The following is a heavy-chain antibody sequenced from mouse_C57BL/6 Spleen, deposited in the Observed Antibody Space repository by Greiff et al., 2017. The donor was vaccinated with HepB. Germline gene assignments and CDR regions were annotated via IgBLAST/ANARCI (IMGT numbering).Heavy chain of an antibody. Sequence: EVKLMESGPGLVKPSQSLSLTCSVTGYSITSGYYWNWIRQFPGNKLEWMGYISYDGSNNYNPSLKNRISITRDTSKNQFFLKLNSVTTEDTATYYCATYYGSSLAWFAYWGQGTLVTVSA. CDR1: GYSITSGYY. CDR3: ATYYGSSLAWFAY. J-gene: IGHJ3*01. CDR2: ISYDGSN. V-gene: IGHV3-6*01. D-gene: IGHD1-1*01.